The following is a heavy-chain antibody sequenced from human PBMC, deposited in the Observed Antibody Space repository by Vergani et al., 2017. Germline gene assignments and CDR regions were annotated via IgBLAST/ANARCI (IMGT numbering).Heavy chain of an antibody. Sequence: VQLQESGPGLLKPSETLSLTCSVSGASISSYFWSWIRQPAGKGREWLGRVHTDGTAYYNPSLRTRVRLSADLSQSQFSLKMTSLTAADTAVYFCPGGQWDDDGPRGWFAPWGQGILVTVSS. V-gene: IGHV4-4*07. D-gene: IGHD5-24*01. CDR3: PGGQWDDDGPRGWFAP. CDR2: VHTDGTA. J-gene: IGHJ5*02. CDR1: GASISSYF.